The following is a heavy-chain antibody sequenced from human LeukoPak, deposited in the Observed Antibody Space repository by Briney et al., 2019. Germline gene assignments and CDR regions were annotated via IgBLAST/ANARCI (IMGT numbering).Heavy chain of an antibody. J-gene: IGHJ6*03. CDR1: GGSISSYY. CDR2: IYYSGST. D-gene: IGHD3-22*01. CDR3: ARGLIDGSIGYWDYYYYMDV. Sequence: KASETLSLTCTVSGGSISSYYWSWIRQPPGKGLEWIGYIYYSGSTNYNPSLKSRVTISVDTSKNQFSLKLSSVTAADTAVYYCARGLIDGSIGYWDYYYYMDVWGKGTTVTVSS. V-gene: IGHV4-59*01.